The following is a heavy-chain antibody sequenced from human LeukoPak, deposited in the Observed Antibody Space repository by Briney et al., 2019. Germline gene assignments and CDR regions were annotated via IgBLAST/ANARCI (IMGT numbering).Heavy chain of an antibody. J-gene: IGHJ4*02. CDR3: ARAYSSGRGYYFDY. Sequence: SVKVSCKASGGTFSSYTISWVRQAPGQGLEWMGRIIPILGLANYAQKFQGRVTTTADKSTSTAYMELSSLRSEDTAVYYCARAYSSGRGYYFDYWGQGTLVTVSS. CDR2: IIPILGLA. D-gene: IGHD6-19*01. V-gene: IGHV1-69*02. CDR1: GGTFSSYT.